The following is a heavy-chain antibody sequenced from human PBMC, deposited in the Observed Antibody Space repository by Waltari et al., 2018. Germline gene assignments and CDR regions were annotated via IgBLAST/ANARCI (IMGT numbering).Heavy chain of an antibody. Sequence: QVQLQQWGAGLLKPSETLSLTCAVHGGSFSGYYCSWIRQPPGKGLEWIGEINHSGSTNYNPSLKSRVTISVDTSKNQFSLKLSSVTAADTAVYYCARGMATEGASDSWGQGTLVTVSS. D-gene: IGHD5-12*01. CDR1: GGSFSGYY. J-gene: IGHJ5*02. CDR2: INHSGST. CDR3: ARGMATEGASDS. V-gene: IGHV4-34*01.